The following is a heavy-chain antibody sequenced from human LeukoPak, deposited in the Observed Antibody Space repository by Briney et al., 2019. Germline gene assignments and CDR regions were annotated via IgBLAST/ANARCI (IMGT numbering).Heavy chain of an antibody. V-gene: IGHV4-61*01. Sequence: SETLSLTCTVSGGSVSSGSYYWSWIRQPPGKGLEWIGYIYYSGSTNYNPSLKSRVTISVDTSKNQFPLKLSSVTAADTAVYYCAREGSAARYRWFDPWGQGTLVTVSS. D-gene: IGHD6-6*01. CDR2: IYYSGST. CDR1: GGSVSSGSYY. J-gene: IGHJ5*02. CDR3: AREGSAARYRWFDP.